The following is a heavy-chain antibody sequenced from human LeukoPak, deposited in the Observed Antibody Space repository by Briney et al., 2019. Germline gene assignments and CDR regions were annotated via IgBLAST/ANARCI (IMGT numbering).Heavy chain of an antibody. CDR3: ARDDGYSSSWYHPLFDY. CDR2: ISAYNGNT. V-gene: IGHV1-18*01. CDR1: GYTFTSYG. D-gene: IGHD6-13*01. Sequence: ASVTVSCKASGYTFTSYGISWVRQAPGQGLEWMGWISAYNGNTNYAQKLQGRVTMTTDTSTSTAYMELRSLRSDDTAVYYCARDDGYSSSWYHPLFDYWGQGTLVTVSS. J-gene: IGHJ4*02.